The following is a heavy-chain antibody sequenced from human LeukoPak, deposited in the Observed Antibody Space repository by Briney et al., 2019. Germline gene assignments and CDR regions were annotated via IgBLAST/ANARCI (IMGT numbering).Heavy chain of an antibody. D-gene: IGHD4-17*01. Sequence: GVSLRLSCAASEFTFGSYWMSWVRQAPGKGLEWVANIKQDGGQIYYLESVKGRFTVSRDNAKNSLYLQMNSLRAEDTAVYYCARLGARQMLEYWGQGTLVTVSS. CDR3: ARLGARQMLEY. CDR2: IKQDGGQI. CDR1: EFTFGSYW. V-gene: IGHV3-7*01. J-gene: IGHJ4*02.